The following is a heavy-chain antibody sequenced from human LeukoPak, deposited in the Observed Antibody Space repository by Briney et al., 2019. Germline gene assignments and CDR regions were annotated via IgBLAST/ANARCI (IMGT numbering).Heavy chain of an antibody. Sequence: ASVKVSCKVSGYTLTDLSMHWVRQAPGKGLEWMGGFDPEDGETIYAQKFQGRVTMTEDTSTDTAYMELSSLRSEDTAVYYCATWTDKSGGTPHDWGQGTLVTVSS. V-gene: IGHV1-24*01. CDR2: FDPEDGET. CDR1: GYTLTDLS. J-gene: IGHJ4*02. D-gene: IGHD2-15*01. CDR3: ATWTDKSGGTPHD.